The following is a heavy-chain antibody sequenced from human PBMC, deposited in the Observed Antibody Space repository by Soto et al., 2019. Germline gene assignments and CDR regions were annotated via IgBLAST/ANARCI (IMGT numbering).Heavy chain of an antibody. V-gene: IGHV3-23*01. CDR1: GFTFTNYA. Sequence: PGGSLRLSCAASGFTFTNYAMNWVRLSPGKGLEWVTTISDSGGRTFYADSVKGRFTISRDNSKNTSYLQMNSLRAEDTAVYYCAKSPSSGYYSIFDYWGQGTLVTVSS. J-gene: IGHJ4*02. D-gene: IGHD3-22*01. CDR2: ISDSGGRT. CDR3: AKSPSSGYYSIFDY.